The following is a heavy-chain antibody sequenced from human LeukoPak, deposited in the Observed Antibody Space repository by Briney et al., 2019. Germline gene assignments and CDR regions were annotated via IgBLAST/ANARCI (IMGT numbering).Heavy chain of an antibody. CDR3: ARGLGYCSGGSCYPFDY. Sequence: SETLSLTCTVSGGSISSYYWSWLRQPPGKGLEWIGYIYYSGSTNYSPSLQSRVTISVDTSKNQFSLNLSSVTAADTAVYYCARGLGYCSGGSCYPFDYWGQGTLVTVSS. D-gene: IGHD2-15*01. V-gene: IGHV4-59*01. CDR2: IYYSGST. CDR1: GGSISSYY. J-gene: IGHJ4*02.